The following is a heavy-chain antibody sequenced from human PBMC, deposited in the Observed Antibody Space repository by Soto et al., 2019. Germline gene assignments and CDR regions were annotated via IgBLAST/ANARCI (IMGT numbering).Heavy chain of an antibody. Sequence: SETLSLTCAVSGGSIISSNWWNWVRQPPGKGLEWIGEIYHSGSTYYKPSLKSRVAMSVDTSKNQFSLKLTSATAADTAVYYCARRDWSGPTSHFYFDYCGPGVLVTVSS. CDR2: IYHSGST. J-gene: IGHJ4*02. V-gene: IGHV4-4*02. CDR1: GGSIISSNW. D-gene: IGHD3-9*01. CDR3: ARRDWSGPTSHFYFDY.